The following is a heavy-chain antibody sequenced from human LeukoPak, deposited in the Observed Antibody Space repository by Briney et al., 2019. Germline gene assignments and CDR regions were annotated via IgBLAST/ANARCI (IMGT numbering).Heavy chain of an antibody. Sequence: GGSLRLSCAASGFTFSSYAMSWVRQAPGKGLEWVSAISGSGGSTYYADSVKGRFTISRDNSKNTLYLQMNSLRAEDTAVYYCARYRVVVITNKNYYFDYWGQGTLDTVSS. D-gene: IGHD3-22*01. J-gene: IGHJ4*02. CDR2: ISGSGGST. CDR3: ARYRVVVITNKNYYFDY. CDR1: GFTFSSYA. V-gene: IGHV3-23*01.